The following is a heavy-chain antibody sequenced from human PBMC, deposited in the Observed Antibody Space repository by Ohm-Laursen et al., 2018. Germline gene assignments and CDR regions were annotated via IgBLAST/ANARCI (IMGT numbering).Heavy chain of an antibody. CDR1: GFTFSSYG. J-gene: IGHJ4*02. D-gene: IGHD1-14*01. V-gene: IGHV3-30*18. Sequence: SLRLSCSASGFTFSSYGMHWVRQAPGKGLEWVAVISNDENYKNYADSVRGRFTIPRDNSENTLYLQMNSLRAEDTAVYYCAKAHLKNLDYWGQGSLVTVSS. CDR3: AKAHLKNLDY. CDR2: ISNDENYK.